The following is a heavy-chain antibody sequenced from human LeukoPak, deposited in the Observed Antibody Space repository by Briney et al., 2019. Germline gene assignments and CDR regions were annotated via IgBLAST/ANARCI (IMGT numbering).Heavy chain of an antibody. CDR2: IYPGDSDT. J-gene: IGHJ4*02. Sequence: GESLKISCKGSGYSFTSYWIGWVRQMPGKGLEWMGIIYPGDSDTRYSPSFQGQVTISADKSISTAYLQWSSLKASDTAMYYCARLGLTTVVPAVPYYFDYWGQGTLVTVSS. CDR3: ARLGLTTVVPAVPYYFDY. CDR1: GYSFTSYW. D-gene: IGHD4-23*01. V-gene: IGHV5-51*01.